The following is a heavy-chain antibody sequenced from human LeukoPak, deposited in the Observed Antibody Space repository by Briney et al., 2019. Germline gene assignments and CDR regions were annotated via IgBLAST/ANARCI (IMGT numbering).Heavy chain of an antibody. D-gene: IGHD3-10*01. J-gene: IGHJ6*04. CDR3: ARDYYGSGSYYKIRHYYYGMDV. CDR2: LNHSGST. CDR1: GGSFSGYY. Sequence: PSETLSLTCAVYGGSFSGYYWSWIRQPPGKGLEWIGELNHSGSTNYNPSLKSRVTISVGTSKNQFSLKLSSVTAADTAVYYCARDYYGSGSYYKIRHYYYGMDVWGKGTTVTVSS. V-gene: IGHV4-34*01.